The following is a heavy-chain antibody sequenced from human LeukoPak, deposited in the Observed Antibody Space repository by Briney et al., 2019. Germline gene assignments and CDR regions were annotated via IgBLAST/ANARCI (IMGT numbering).Heavy chain of an antibody. CDR1: GYTFTSYG. CDR3: ARSDVDYYYGMDV. CDR2: ISAYNGNT. Sequence: ASVKVSCKASGYTFTSYGISWVRQAPGQGLEWMGWISAYNGNTNYAQKLQGRVTMTTDTSTSTAYVELRSLRSDDTAVYYWARSDVDYYYGMDVWGQGTTVTVSS. J-gene: IGHJ6*02. D-gene: IGHD3-10*02. V-gene: IGHV1-18*01.